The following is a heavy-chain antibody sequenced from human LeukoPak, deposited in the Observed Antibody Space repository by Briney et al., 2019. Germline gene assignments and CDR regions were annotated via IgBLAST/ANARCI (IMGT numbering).Heavy chain of an antibody. CDR2: IHPHGIF. V-gene: IGHV4-34*01. Sequence: PSETLSLTCDVSGGSCDDYYCGVIRQPPGKRLEWIGEIHPHGIFYYNSSLKSRVTISLHRSKNQVSLKLSSVTAADTAVYYCASSRVYDSGLWSYHMDCWGKGTTVTVSS. D-gene: IGHD2-8*01. CDR1: GGSCDDYY. CDR3: ASSRVYDSGLWSYHMDC. J-gene: IGHJ6*03.